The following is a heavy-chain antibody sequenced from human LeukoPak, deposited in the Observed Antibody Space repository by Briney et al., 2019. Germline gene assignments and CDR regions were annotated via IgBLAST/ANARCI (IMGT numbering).Heavy chain of an antibody. J-gene: IGHJ4*02. V-gene: IGHV3-21*01. Sequence: GGSLRLSCAASGFTFTSYNMNWVRQAPGKGLEWVSSISSSSNYIYYADSVKGRFTISRDNAKNSLYLQMNSLRAEDTAVYYCAREGYCSSTSCYGGADYFDYWGQGTLVTVSS. CDR1: GFTFTSYN. D-gene: IGHD2-2*01. CDR2: ISSSSNYI. CDR3: AREGYCSSTSCYGGADYFDY.